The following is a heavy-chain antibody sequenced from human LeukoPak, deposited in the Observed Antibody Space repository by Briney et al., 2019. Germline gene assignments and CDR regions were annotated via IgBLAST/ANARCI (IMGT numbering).Heavy chain of an antibody. CDR1: GFTFSSYW. V-gene: IGHV3-74*01. Sequence: QPGGSLRLSCAASGFTFSSYWMHWVRQAPGKGLVWVSRINTDGSSTSYADSVKGRFTISRDNAKNTLYLQMNSLRAEDTAVYYCARRFRYSHYYMDVWGKGTTVTVSS. CDR2: INTDGSST. D-gene: IGHD2-15*01. J-gene: IGHJ6*03. CDR3: ARRFRYSHYYMDV.